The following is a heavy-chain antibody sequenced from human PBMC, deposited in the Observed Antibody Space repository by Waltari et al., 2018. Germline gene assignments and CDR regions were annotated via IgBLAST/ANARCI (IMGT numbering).Heavy chain of an antibody. D-gene: IGHD3-10*01. CDR3: ARQGLVGGNWFDP. CDR1: GGSFSGYY. Sequence: QVQLQQWGAGLLKPSETLSLTCAVYGGSFSGYYWSWIRQPPGKWLEWIGEINHSGSTTYNPSLKSRVTISVDTSKNQFSLKLSSVTAADTAVYYCARQGLVGGNWFDPWGQGTLVTVSS. V-gene: IGHV4-34*01. J-gene: IGHJ5*02. CDR2: INHSGST.